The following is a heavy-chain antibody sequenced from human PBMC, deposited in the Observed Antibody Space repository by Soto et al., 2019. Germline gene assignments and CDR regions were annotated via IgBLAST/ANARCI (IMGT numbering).Heavy chain of an antibody. D-gene: IGHD5-12*01. CDR2: IFSSGST. CDR3: AREGSYSAYNFAHGIQLWSFDF. J-gene: IGHJ4*02. Sequence: SETLSLTCTVSGGSINTFYWSWVRQPAGKGLKWIGRIFSSGSTSFNPSLESRVAMSVDTSKNHFSLNLSSVTAADMAVYYCAREGSYSAYNFAHGIQLWSFDFWGQGALVTVSS. V-gene: IGHV4-4*07. CDR1: GGSINTFY.